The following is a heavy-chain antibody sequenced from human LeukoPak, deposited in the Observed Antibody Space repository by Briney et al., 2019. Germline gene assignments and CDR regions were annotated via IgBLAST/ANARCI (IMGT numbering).Heavy chain of an antibody. CDR1: GFTFSSYS. CDR2: SSSSSSYI. V-gene: IGHV3-21*01. Sequence: PGGSLRLSCAASGFTFSSYSMNWVRQAPGKGLEWVSSSSSSSSYIYYADSVKGRFTISRDNAKNSLYLQMNSLRAEDTAVYYCAVDLSWSLKKGYYWGQGTLVTVSS. D-gene: IGHD3-3*01. CDR3: AVDLSWSLKKGYY. J-gene: IGHJ4*02.